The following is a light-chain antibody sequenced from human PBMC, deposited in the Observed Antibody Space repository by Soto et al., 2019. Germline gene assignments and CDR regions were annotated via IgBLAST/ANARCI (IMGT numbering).Light chain of an antibody. J-gene: IGLJ2*01. CDR1: SSDVGGYNY. CDR3: SSYTISTLVV. CDR2: DVS. Sequence: QSALTQPASVSGSPGQSITISCTGTSSDVGGYNYVSWYQQHPGKAPKPMIYDVSNRPSGVSNRFSGSKSGNTASLTISGLQAEDEADYYCSSYTISTLVVFGGGTKLTVL. V-gene: IGLV2-14*01.